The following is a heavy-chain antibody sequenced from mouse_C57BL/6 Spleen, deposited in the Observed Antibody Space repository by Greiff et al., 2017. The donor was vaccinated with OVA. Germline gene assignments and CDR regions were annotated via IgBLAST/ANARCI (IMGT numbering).Heavy chain of an antibody. J-gene: IGHJ3*01. D-gene: IGHD2-4*01. CDR3: GRRGDDDYVFAY. CDR1: GYAFSSYW. Sequence: QVQLQQSGPELVKPGASVKISCKASGYAFSSYWMNWVKQRPGKGLEWIGQIYPGDGDTNYNGKFKGKATLTADKSSSTAYMQLSSLTSEDSAVYFCGRRGDDDYVFAYWGQGTLGTVSA. CDR2: IYPGDGDT. V-gene: IGHV1-80*01.